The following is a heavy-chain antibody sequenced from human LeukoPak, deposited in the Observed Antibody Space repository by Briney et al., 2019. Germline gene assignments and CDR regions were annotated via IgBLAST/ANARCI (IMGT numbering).Heavy chain of an antibody. CDR3: ARESCSSTSCYYDY. Sequence: GGSLRLSCVVSGFTFSSYAMSWVRQAPGKGLEWVSAISGSGGSTYYADSVKSRFTISRDNAKNSLYLQMNSLRAEDTAVYYCARESCSSTSCYYDYWGQGTLVTVSS. J-gene: IGHJ4*02. D-gene: IGHD2-2*01. V-gene: IGHV3-23*01. CDR1: GFTFSSYA. CDR2: ISGSGGST.